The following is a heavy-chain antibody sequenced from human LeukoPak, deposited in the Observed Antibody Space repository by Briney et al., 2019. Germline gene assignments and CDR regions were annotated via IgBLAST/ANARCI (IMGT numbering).Heavy chain of an antibody. Sequence: GESLKISCKGSGYSFTSYWISWVRQMPGKGLEWMGRIDPSDSYTNYSPSFQGHVTISADKSISTAYLQWSSLKASDTAMYYYASWRSVAGAFDIWGQGTMVTVSS. CDR2: IDPSDSYT. V-gene: IGHV5-10-1*01. CDR1: GYSFTSYW. J-gene: IGHJ3*02. D-gene: IGHD2-15*01. CDR3: ASWRSVAGAFDI.